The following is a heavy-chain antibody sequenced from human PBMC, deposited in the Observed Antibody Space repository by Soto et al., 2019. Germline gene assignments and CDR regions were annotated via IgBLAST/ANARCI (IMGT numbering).Heavy chain of an antibody. CDR3: ARSVVSSTRFDP. Sequence: GGSLRLSCAASGFTFSDYYMSWIRQAPGKGLEWVSYISSRTNYTNYADSVKGRFTISRDNAKNSLYLQMNSLRAEDTAVYHCARSVVSSTRFDPWGQGTLVTVS. D-gene: IGHD3-22*01. J-gene: IGHJ5*02. CDR2: ISSRTNYT. V-gene: IGHV3-11*06. CDR1: GFTFSDYY.